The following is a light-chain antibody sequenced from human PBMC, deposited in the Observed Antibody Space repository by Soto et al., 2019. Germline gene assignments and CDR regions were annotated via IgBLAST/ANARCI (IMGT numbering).Light chain of an antibody. CDR2: EVS. J-gene: IGLJ1*01. V-gene: IGLV2-14*01. CDR3: SSYTASSTLL. CDR1: SSDVGGYDF. Sequence: QSALTQPASVSGSPGQSITISCTGTSSDVGGYDFVSWYQHHPGKVPKLMIFEVSKRPSGVSNRFSGSKSGNTASLTISGLQADDEADYYCSSYTASSTLLFGTGTKLTVL.